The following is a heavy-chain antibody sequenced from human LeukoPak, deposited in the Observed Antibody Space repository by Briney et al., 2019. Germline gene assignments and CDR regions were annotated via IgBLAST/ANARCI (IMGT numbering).Heavy chain of an antibody. V-gene: IGHV4-59*12. D-gene: IGHD2-15*01. CDR1: GGSISRYY. Sequence: PSETLSLTCTVSGGSISRYYWSWIRQPPGKGLEWIGNIYHSGSTYYNPSLKSRVTISVDRSKNQFSLKLSSVTAADTAVYYCARACSGGSCSFDYWGQGTLVTVSS. CDR3: ARACSGGSCSFDY. CDR2: IYHSGST. J-gene: IGHJ4*02.